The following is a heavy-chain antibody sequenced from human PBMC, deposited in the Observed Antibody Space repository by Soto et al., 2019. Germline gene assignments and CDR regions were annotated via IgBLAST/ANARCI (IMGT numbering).Heavy chain of an antibody. Sequence: QVQLQESGPGLVKPSQTLSLTCTVSGGSISSGDYYWSWIRQPPGKGLEWIGYIYYSGSTYYNPSLKSRVTMSVDTSKNQFSLKLSSVTAADTAVYYCARDRGSSASCYTPGGWFDPWGQGTLVTVSS. V-gene: IGHV4-30-4*01. CDR1: GGSISSGDYY. D-gene: IGHD2-2*02. CDR2: IYYSGST. CDR3: ARDRGSSASCYTPGGWFDP. J-gene: IGHJ5*02.